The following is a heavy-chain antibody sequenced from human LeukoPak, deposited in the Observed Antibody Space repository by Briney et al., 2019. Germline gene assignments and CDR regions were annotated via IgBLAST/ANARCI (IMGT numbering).Heavy chain of an antibody. J-gene: IGHJ3*02. CDR2: IKQDGGSK. CDR3: ARDPGWSSFDI. Sequence: PGGSLRLSCAASGFTFSSYAMSWVRQAPGKGLEFVANIKQDGGSKNYVDSVKGRFTISRDNAENSLYLQMSSLRAEDTALYYRARDPGWSSFDIWGQGIMVTVSS. CDR1: GFTFSSYA. D-gene: IGHD2-15*01. V-gene: IGHV3-7*01.